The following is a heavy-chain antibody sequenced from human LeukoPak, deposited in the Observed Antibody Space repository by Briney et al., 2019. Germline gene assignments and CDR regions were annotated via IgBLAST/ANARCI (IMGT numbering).Heavy chain of an antibody. CDR1: GFTFSNYL. CDR2: IKQDGSDT. V-gene: IGHV3-7*02. Sequence: GGSLRLSCVASGFTFSNYLMTWVRQAHGKGREWVANIKQDGSDTYYVDSVRGGFTVSRDNAQNSIRLQMNSPRVEYTAVYYCAILRGGDYWGQGTLVTVSS. CDR3: AILRGGDY. D-gene: IGHD3-10*01. J-gene: IGHJ4*02.